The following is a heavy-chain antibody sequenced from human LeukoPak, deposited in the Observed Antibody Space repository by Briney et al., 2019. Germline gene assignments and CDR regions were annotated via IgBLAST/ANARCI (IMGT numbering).Heavy chain of an antibody. CDR2: ISAYNGNT. V-gene: IGHV1-18*01. J-gene: IGHJ5*02. Sequence: ASVKVSCKASGYTFTSYGISWVRQAPGQGLEWMGWISAYNGNTNYAQKLQGRVTMTTDTSTSTAYMELRSLRSDDTAVYYCARVLWFGEFVYNWFDPWGQGTLVTVSS. D-gene: IGHD3-10*01. CDR1: GYTFTSYG. CDR3: ARVLWFGEFVYNWFDP.